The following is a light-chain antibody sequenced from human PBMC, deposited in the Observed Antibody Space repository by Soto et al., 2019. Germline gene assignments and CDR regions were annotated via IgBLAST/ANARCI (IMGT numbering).Light chain of an antibody. J-gene: IGKJ2*01. Sequence: DIQMTQSPSSLSASVGDRVTITCRASQTISSRLAWYKQKPGQAPKLLIYKATYLQTGVASRFSGSGSGTEFSLTISSLQPDDFAVYYCQQYNDFQYIFGQGTRLDI. CDR3: QQYNDFQYI. CDR2: KAT. CDR1: QTISSR. V-gene: IGKV1-5*03.